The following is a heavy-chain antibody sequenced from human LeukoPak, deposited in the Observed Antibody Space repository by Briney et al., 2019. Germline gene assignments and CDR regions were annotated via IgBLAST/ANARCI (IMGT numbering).Heavy chain of an antibody. D-gene: IGHD3-22*01. CDR1: GYTFTSYY. Sequence: ASVKASCKASGYTFTSYYMHWVRQAPGQGLEWMGIINPSGGSTSYAQKFQGRVTMTRATSTSPVYMELSSLRSEDTAVYYCARVRYYDSSGYPRYYFDYWGQGTLVTVSS. CDR2: INPSGGST. J-gene: IGHJ4*02. CDR3: ARVRYYDSSGYPRYYFDY. V-gene: IGHV1-46*01.